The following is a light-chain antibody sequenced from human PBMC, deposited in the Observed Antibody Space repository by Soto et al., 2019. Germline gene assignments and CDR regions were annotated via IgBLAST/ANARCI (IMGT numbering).Light chain of an antibody. CDR1: QSFSSTY. J-gene: IGKJ5*01. CDR3: QQYGSSPIT. CDR2: GAS. Sequence: EIVLTQSPGTLSLSPGERATLSCRASQSFSSTYLAWYQQKPGQAPRLLVYGASSRATGIPDRFSGFGSGTDFTLTISRLEPEDFAVYFCQQYGSSPITFGQGXRLEIK. V-gene: IGKV3-20*01.